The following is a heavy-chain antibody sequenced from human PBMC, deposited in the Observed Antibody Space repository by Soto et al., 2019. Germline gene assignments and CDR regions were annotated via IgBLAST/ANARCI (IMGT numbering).Heavy chain of an antibody. Sequence: SETLSLTCAVYGGSFSGYYWSWIRQPPGKGLEWIGEINHSGSTNYNPSLKSRATISVDTSKNQFSLKLSSVTAADTAVYYCARISGFWSGYYYYYGMDVWGQGTTVTVSS. CDR3: ARISGFWSGYYYYYGMDV. CDR1: GGSFSGYY. J-gene: IGHJ6*02. V-gene: IGHV4-34*01. CDR2: INHSGST. D-gene: IGHD3-3*01.